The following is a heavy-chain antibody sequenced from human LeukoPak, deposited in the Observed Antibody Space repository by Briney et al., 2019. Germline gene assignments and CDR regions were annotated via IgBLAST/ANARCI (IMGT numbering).Heavy chain of an antibody. CDR3: ARGPGASRAVKDRMD. V-gene: IGHV4-61*02. Sequence: SQTLSLTCTVSGGSISSGYYYWSWIRQPAGKGLDWIGRIYTTGDTNYNPSLKTRVTMSVDTSKNQFSLKLSSVTAADTAVYYCARGPGASRAVKDRMDWGQGTLVTVSS. D-gene: IGHD1-14*01. CDR2: IYTTGDT. CDR1: GGSISSGYYY. J-gene: IGHJ4*02.